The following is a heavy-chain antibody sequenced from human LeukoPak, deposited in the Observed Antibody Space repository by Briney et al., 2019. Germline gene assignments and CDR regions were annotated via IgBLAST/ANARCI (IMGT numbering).Heavy chain of an antibody. CDR2: IYYSGST. D-gene: IGHD4-17*01. J-gene: IGHJ3*02. CDR1: GGSISNGGYY. V-gene: IGHV4-31*03. Sequence: SETLSLTCTVSGGSISNGGYYWSWIRQHPGKGLEWIGYIYYSGSTYYNPSLKSRVTISVDTSKNQFSLKLSSVTAADTAVYYCARQSYGDYVGFVGAFDIWGQGTMVTVSS. CDR3: ARQSYGDYVGFVGAFDI.